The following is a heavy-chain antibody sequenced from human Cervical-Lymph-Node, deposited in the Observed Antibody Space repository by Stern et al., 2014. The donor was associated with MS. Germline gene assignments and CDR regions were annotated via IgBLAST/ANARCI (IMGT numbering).Heavy chain of an antibody. CDR2: INPSGGST. V-gene: IGHV1-46*01. D-gene: IGHD3-16*01. CDR3: ARVGRVTKDAFDI. Sequence: QVQLVESGAEVKKPGASVKGSCKASGYTFTSYYMHWVRQAPGQGLEWMGIINPSGGSTRYAQKVQGRGTMTRDNSTSTVYMELSSLRSEDTAVYYCARVGRVTKDAFDIWGQGTMVTVSS. CDR1: GYTFTSYY. J-gene: IGHJ3*02.